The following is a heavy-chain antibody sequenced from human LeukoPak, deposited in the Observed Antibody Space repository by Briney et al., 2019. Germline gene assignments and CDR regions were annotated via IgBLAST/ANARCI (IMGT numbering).Heavy chain of an antibody. CDR2: ISGSGGST. J-gene: IGHJ4*02. V-gene: IGHV3-23*01. CDR1: GFTFSTYA. Sequence: GGSLRLSCAASGFTFSTYAMNWVRQAPGKGLEWVSGISGSGGSTYYANSVKGRFTISRDNSKNTVYLQMNSLRAEDTAVYYCARESTGSGYSYGLHWGQGTLVTVSS. D-gene: IGHD5-18*01. CDR3: ARESTGSGYSYGLH.